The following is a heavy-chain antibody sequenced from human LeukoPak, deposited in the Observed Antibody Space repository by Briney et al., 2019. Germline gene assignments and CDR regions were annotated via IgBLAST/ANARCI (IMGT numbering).Heavy chain of an antibody. CDR1: GDSIGSHY. CDR3: ARAESRVVGATLLFDY. J-gene: IGHJ4*02. Sequence: PSETLSLTCTVSGDSIGSHYWSWIRQPPGKGLEWIGYIFYVGSTNYNPSLKSRVTMSVDTSKNQFSLKLSSVTAADTAVYYCARAESRVVGATLLFDYWGQGTLVTVSS. D-gene: IGHD1-26*01. CDR2: IFYVGST. V-gene: IGHV4-59*11.